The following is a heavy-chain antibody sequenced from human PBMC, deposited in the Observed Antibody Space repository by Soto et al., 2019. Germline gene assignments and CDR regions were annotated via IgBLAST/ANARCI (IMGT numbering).Heavy chain of an antibody. CDR1: GGSISSYY. D-gene: IGHD2-15*01. CDR2: IYYSGST. Sequence: QVQLQESGPGLVKPSETLSLTCTVSGGSISSYYWSWIRQPPGKGLEWIGYIYYSGSTNYNPTLKSRVTISVDTSKNQNSLKLSSVTAADTAVYYCASFSCSGGSCYPDYWGQGTLVTVSS. J-gene: IGHJ4*02. V-gene: IGHV4-59*01. CDR3: ASFSCSGGSCYPDY.